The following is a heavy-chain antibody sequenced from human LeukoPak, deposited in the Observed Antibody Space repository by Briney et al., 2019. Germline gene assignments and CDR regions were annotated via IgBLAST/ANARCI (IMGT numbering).Heavy chain of an antibody. J-gene: IGHJ4*02. CDR2: TSSSGNIK. Sequence: GGSLRLSCAASGFTFSDYYMSWIRQAPGKGLEWLSYTSSSGNIKYYTDSVEGRFTISRDNAKNSLYLQMNSLRAEDTAVYYCANFQWLRYFAFWGQGTLVTVSS. D-gene: IGHD5-12*01. CDR1: GFTFSDYY. CDR3: ANFQWLRYFAF. V-gene: IGHV3-11*01.